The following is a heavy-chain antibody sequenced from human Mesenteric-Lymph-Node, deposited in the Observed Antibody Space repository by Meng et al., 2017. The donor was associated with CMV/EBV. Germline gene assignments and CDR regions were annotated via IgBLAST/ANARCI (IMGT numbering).Heavy chain of an antibody. V-gene: IGHV4-59*01. CDR2: IYYSGST. CDR3: ARLRPTTELDF. Sequence: SETLSLTCTVSAGSITGYFWSWIRQPPGKGLEWIGYIYYSGSTNYNPSLKSRATMSVDTSKNQFSLKLSSVTAADTALYYCARLRPTTELDFWGQGTLVTVSS. D-gene: IGHD1-1*01. CDR1: AGSITGYF. J-gene: IGHJ4*02.